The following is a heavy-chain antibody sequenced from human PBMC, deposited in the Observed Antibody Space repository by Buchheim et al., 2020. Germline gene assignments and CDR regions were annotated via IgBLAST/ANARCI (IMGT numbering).Heavy chain of an antibody. J-gene: IGHJ6*02. CDR1: GFTFSSYW. V-gene: IGHV3-7*01. CDR2: IKQDGSEK. D-gene: IGHD1-26*01. Sequence: EVQLVESGGGLVQPGGSLRLSCAASGFTFSSYWMSWVRQAPGKGLEWVANIKQDGSEKYYVDSVQGRFTISRDNAKNSLYLQMNSLRAEDTAVYYCARAYSGSHGYYYGMDVWGQGTT. CDR3: ARAYSGSHGYYYGMDV.